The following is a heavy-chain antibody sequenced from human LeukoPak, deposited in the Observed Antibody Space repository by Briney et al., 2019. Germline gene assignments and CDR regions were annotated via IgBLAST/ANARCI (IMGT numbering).Heavy chain of an antibody. CDR3: ARAGYGDDFDY. V-gene: IGHV4-59*01. CDR1: GGSISSYY. CDR2: IYYSGST. Sequence: PSETLSLTCTVSGGSISSYYWSWIRQPPGKGLEWIGYIYYSGSTNYNPSLKSRVTISVDTSKNQFSLKLSSVTAADTAVYYCARAGYGDDFDYWGQGTLVTVSS. J-gene: IGHJ4*02. D-gene: IGHD4-17*01.